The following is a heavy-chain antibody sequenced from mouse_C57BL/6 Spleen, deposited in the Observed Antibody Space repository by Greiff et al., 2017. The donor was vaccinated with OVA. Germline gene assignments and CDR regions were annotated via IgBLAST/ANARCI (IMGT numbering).Heavy chain of an antibody. J-gene: IGHJ4*01. Sequence: QVQLQQPGTELVKPGASVKLSCKASGYTFTSYWMHWVKQRPGQGLEWIGNINPSNGGTNYNEKFKSKATLTVDKSSSTAYMQLSSLTSEDSAVYYCARCDYGSSPYYAMDYWGQGTSVTVSS. D-gene: IGHD1-1*01. CDR3: ARCDYGSSPYYAMDY. CDR1: GYTFTSYW. CDR2: INPSNGGT. V-gene: IGHV1-53*01.